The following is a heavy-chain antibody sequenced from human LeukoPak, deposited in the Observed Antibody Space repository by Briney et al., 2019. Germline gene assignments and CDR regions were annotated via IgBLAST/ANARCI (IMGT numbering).Heavy chain of an antibody. V-gene: IGHV3-23*01. CDR1: GFTFSSYA. Sequence: PGGSLRLSCVASGFTFSSYAMNWVRQAPGKGLEWVSVMSGTTGSTYYVDSAKGRFTISRDNAKNSLYLQMNSLRAEDTAVYYCARVRGYCSSTSCYAHYYYYMDVWGKGTTVTASS. CDR2: MSGTTGST. J-gene: IGHJ6*03. D-gene: IGHD2-2*01. CDR3: ARVRGYCSSTSCYAHYYYYMDV.